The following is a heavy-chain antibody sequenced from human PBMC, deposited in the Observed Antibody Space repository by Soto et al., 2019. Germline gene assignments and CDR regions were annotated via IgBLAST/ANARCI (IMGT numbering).Heavy chain of an antibody. Sequence: PGGSLRLSCAASGFTFSSYAMSWVRQAPGKGLEWASAISGSGGSTYYADSVKGRFTISRDNSKNTLYLQMNSLRAEDTAVYYCAKDRGYYDSSGYYNYWGQGTLVTVSS. CDR1: GFTFSSYA. J-gene: IGHJ4*02. V-gene: IGHV3-23*01. D-gene: IGHD3-22*01. CDR2: ISGSGGST. CDR3: AKDRGYYDSSGYYNY.